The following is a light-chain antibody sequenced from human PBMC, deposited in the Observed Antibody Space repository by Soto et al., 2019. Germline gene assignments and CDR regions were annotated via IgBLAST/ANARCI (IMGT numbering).Light chain of an antibody. J-gene: IGLJ1*01. Sequence: SYELTQPPSVSVAPGQTARVTCGGDNIRSKTVHWYQQRPGQAPVVVVYDDTERPSGIPERFSGSNSGSTATLTISRVEAGDEADYYCQVWDSRSDHYVFGPGTKVTVL. CDR3: QVWDSRSDHYV. V-gene: IGLV3-21*02. CDR2: DDT. CDR1: NIRSKT.